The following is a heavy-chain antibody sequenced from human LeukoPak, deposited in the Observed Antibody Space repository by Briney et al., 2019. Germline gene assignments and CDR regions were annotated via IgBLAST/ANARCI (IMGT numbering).Heavy chain of an antibody. CDR1: GGTFSSYA. J-gene: IGHJ4*02. CDR2: IIPIFGTA. Sequence: SVKVSCKASGGTFSSYAISWVRQTPGQGLEWMGGIIPIFGTANYAQKFQGRVTITADESTSTAYMELSSLRSEDTAVYYCARAVSIAAAAPFDYWGQGTLVTVSS. V-gene: IGHV1-69*01. D-gene: IGHD6-13*01. CDR3: ARAVSIAAAAPFDY.